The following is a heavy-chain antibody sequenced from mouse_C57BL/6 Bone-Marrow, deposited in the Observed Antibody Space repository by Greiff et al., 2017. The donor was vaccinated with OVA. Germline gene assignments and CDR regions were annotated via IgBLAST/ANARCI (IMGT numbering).Heavy chain of an antibody. CDR2: IYPGSGNT. CDR3: ARWGDLDAMDY. Sequence: VKLLESGAELVRPGASVKLSCKASGYTFTDYYINWVKQRPGQGLEWIARIYPGSGNTYYNEKFKGKATLTAEKSSSTAYMQLSSLTSEDSAVYFCARWGDLDAMDYWGQGTSVTVSS. J-gene: IGHJ4*01. V-gene: IGHV1-76*01. CDR1: GYTFTDYY. D-gene: IGHD3-3*01.